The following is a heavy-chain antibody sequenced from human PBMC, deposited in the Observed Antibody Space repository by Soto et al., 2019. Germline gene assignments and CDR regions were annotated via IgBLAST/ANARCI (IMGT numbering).Heavy chain of an antibody. D-gene: IGHD6-13*01. CDR2: INSDGSST. V-gene: IGHV3-74*01. J-gene: IGHJ6*02. Sequence: GGSLRLSCAASGFTFSNYWMHWVRQAPGKGLVWVSRINSDGSSTSYADSVKGRFTISRDNAKNTLYLQMNSLRAEDTAVYYCARDIVAASSGYYGMDVWGQGTTVTVSS. CDR3: ARDIVAASSGYYGMDV. CDR1: GFTFSNYW.